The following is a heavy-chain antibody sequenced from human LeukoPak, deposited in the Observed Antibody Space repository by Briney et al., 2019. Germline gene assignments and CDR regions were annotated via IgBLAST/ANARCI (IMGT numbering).Heavy chain of an antibody. Sequence: PAGGSLRLSCAASGFTFSNYAMSWVRQAPGKGLEWVSAISAGGGSTYYADSVKGRFTLSRGSSKTTLYLQMNSLRAEDTAVYYCAKAQGYCTSTSCLLFQHWGQGTLVTVSS. CDR1: GFTFSNYA. V-gene: IGHV3-23*01. CDR3: AKAQGYCTSTSCLLFQH. J-gene: IGHJ1*01. CDR2: ISAGGGST. D-gene: IGHD2-2*01.